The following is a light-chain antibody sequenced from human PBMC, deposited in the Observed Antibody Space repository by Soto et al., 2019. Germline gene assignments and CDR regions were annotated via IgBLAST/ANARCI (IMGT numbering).Light chain of an antibody. J-gene: IGKJ1*01. CDR3: QQYNNWPPT. Sequence: EIVMTQSPATLSVSPGERATLSCRASQSVSSNLAWYQQKPCQAPRLLIYGAYTRATGIPAMFSGSGSGTEFTLTISSLQSEDVAVYYCQQYNNWPPTFGQGTKVDIK. CDR2: GAY. CDR1: QSVSSN. V-gene: IGKV3-15*01.